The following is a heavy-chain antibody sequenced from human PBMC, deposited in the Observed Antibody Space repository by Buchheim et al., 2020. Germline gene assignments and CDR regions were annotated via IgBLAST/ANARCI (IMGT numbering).Heavy chain of an antibody. CDR3: ITGVVGAPYTFF. Sequence: EVQLVESGGGLVKPGGCLRLSCAASGFTFSDVWMSWVRQAPGKGLEWVGRIKSKTAGETTEYAEPVKGRFSISRDDSKKQVYLQMSSLKTEDTAVYFCITGVVGAPYTFFWGQGTL. J-gene: IGHJ4*02. D-gene: IGHD2-15*01. V-gene: IGHV3-15*01. CDR2: IKSKTAGETT. CDR1: GFTFSDVW.